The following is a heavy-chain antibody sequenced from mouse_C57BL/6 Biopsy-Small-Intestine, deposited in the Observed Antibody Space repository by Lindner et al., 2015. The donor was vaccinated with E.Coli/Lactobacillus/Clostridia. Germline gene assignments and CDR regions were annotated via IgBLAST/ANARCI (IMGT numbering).Heavy chain of an antibody. D-gene: IGHD2-3*01. Sequence: VQLQESGPELVKPGASVKISCKASGYTFTDYYINWVKQRPGQGLEWIGWIYPGSGNSKYNEKFKDKATLTVDTSSSTAYMQFSSLTSEDSAVYYCARDDGYYGWFAYWGQGTLVTVSA. CDR1: GYTFTDYY. CDR2: IYPGSGNS. V-gene: IGHV1-84*01. J-gene: IGHJ3*01. CDR3: ARDDGYYGWFAY.